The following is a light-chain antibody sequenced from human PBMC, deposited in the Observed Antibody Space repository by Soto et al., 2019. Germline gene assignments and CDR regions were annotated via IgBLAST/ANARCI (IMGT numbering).Light chain of an antibody. CDR1: QSVSSF. V-gene: IGKV3-11*01. CDR3: QQRSNGLT. J-gene: IGKJ4*01. CDR2: DAS. Sequence: EIVFTQSPSTLSFSPSERSTLSCRASQSVSSFLAWYQQKPGQAPRLLIYDASNRATGTPARFSGSGSGTDFTLTISSLEPEDFAVYYCQQRSNGLTFGGGTKVDIK.